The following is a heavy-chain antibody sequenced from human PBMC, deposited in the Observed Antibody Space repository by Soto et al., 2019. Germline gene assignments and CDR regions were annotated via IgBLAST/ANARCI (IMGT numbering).Heavy chain of an antibody. Sequence: ASVKVSCKASGGTFSSYTISWVRQAPGQGLEWMGRIIPILGIANYAQKFQGRVTITADKSTSTAYMELSSLRSEDTAVYYCASVPYYYDSSGYYLGPYYFDYWGQGTLVTVSS. CDR3: ASVPYYYDSSGYYLGPYYFDY. V-gene: IGHV1-69*02. CDR1: GGTFSSYT. CDR2: IIPILGIA. J-gene: IGHJ4*02. D-gene: IGHD3-22*01.